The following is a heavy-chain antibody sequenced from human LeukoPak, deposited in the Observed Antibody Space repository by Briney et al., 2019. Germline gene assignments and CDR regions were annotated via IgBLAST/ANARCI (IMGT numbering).Heavy chain of an antibody. CDR2: IYYSGST. Sequence: SETLSLTCTVSGGSISSYYWSWIRQPPGKGLEWIGYIYYSGSTNYNPSLKSRVTISVDASKNQFSLKRSSVTAAGAAVYYCARAASGYTFTNAFDIWGQGTMVTVSS. D-gene: IGHD3-22*01. V-gene: IGHV4-59*01. J-gene: IGHJ3*02. CDR3: ARAASGYTFTNAFDI. CDR1: GGSISSYY.